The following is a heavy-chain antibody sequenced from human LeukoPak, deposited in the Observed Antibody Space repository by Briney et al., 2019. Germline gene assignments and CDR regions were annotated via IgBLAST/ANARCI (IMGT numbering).Heavy chain of an antibody. J-gene: IGHJ4*02. D-gene: IGHD6-19*01. Sequence: PGGPLRLSCAASTFTFSSYGMHWVRQAPGKGLEWVAFIQYDGNKRYYADSVKGRFTISRDNSKNTLYLQMNSLRPEDTAIYYCANTMYSSAWSPFDYWGRGTLVTVSS. CDR2: IQYDGNKR. CDR3: ANTMYSSAWSPFDY. CDR1: TFTFSSYG. V-gene: IGHV3-30*02.